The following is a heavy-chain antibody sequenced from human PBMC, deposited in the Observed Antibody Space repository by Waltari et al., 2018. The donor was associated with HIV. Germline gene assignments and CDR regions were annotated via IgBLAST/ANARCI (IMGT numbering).Heavy chain of an antibody. CDR2: ISAENGNT. J-gene: IGHJ3*02. CDR3: ARDITRTMKGAFDI. Sequence: QVQLVQSGAEVKKPGASVKVSCKASGYTFTSYVISWVRQAPGPGLEWMGWISAENGNTNDAEKHQGRVTMTTDTSTSTAYMELRSLRSDDTAVYYCARDITRTMKGAFDIWGQGTMVTVSS. V-gene: IGHV1-18*01. D-gene: IGHD3-3*01. CDR1: GYTFTSYV.